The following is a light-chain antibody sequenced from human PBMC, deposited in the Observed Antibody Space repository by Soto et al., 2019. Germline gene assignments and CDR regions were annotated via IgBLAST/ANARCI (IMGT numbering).Light chain of an antibody. CDR1: QSISSW. CDR2: KAS. CDR3: QQHKRYPLT. Sequence: DVQMTQSPSTLSASVGDRVTITCRASQSISSWLAWYQQKPGKAPNLLIYKASSLESGVPSRFSGSGSGTEFTLTLSSLQPDDFATYSCQQHKRYPLTFGGGTKVEIK. J-gene: IGKJ4*01. V-gene: IGKV1-5*03.